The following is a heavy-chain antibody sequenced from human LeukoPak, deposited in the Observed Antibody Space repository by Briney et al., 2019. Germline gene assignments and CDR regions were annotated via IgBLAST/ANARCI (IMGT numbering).Heavy chain of an antibody. Sequence: ASVKVSCKASGYTFTGYYMHWVRQAPGQGLEWMGWINPNSGGTNYAQKFQGRVTMTRDTSISTAYMELSRLRSDDTAVYYCARGGPGIAAAGEYYYYYMGVWGKGTTVTVSS. V-gene: IGHV1-2*02. CDR1: GYTFTGYY. J-gene: IGHJ6*03. D-gene: IGHD6-13*01. CDR2: INPNSGGT. CDR3: ARGGPGIAAAGEYYYYYMGV.